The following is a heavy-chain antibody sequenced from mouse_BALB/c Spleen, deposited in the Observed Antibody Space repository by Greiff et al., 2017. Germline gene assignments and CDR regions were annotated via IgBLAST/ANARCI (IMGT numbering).Heavy chain of an antibody. CDR1: GFNIKDTY. CDR3: ARADTAAAMDY. D-gene: IGHD1-2*01. V-gene: IGHV14-3*02. J-gene: IGHJ4*01. Sequence: VQLQQSGAELVKPGASVKLSCTASGFNIKDTYMHWVKQRPEQGLAWIGRIDPANGNTKYDPKFQGKATITADTSSNTAYLQLSSLTSEDTAVYYCARADTAAAMDYWGQGTSVTVSS. CDR2: IDPANGNT.